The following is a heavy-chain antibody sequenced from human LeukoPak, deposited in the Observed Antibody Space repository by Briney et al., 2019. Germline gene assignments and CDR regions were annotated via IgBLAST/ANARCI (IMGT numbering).Heavy chain of an antibody. CDR3: AKDLSSSRYLFDY. V-gene: IGHV3-23*01. CDR2: SSGSGGGT. Sequence: TWGSLRLSCAASGFSFSSYAMSWVCQAQGQGLEWVSASSGSGGGTYYADSVKGRFTISRDNAKNTLYLQMNSLRAEDTAVYYCAKDLSSSRYLFDYWGQGTLVTVSS. CDR1: GFSFSSYA. D-gene: IGHD6-13*01. J-gene: IGHJ4*02.